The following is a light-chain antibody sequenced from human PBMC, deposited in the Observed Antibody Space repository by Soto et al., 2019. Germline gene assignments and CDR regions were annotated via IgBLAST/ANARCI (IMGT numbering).Light chain of an antibody. J-gene: IGKJ1*01. Sequence: DIQMTQSPSTLSASVGDRVIITCRASQSISNWLAWYQQKPGKAPNLLIYRASTLKSGIPSRFSGSGSGTEFTLTIIRLQPDDFATYYCQQYDRASWTFGPGTKVEIK. CDR2: RAS. CDR3: QQYDRASWT. CDR1: QSISNW. V-gene: IGKV1-5*03.